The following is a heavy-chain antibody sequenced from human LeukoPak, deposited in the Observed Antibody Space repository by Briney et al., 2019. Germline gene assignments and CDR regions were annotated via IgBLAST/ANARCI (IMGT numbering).Heavy chain of an antibody. CDR3: AAYESSGYVNDAFDI. CDR1: GGSISNDH. Sequence: SETLSLTCTVSGGSISNDHWSWIRQPPGKGLEWIGNIYYSGSTKYNPSLKSQVTISVDRSKNQFSLKLTSVSAADTAVYYCAAYESSGYVNDAFDIWGQGTMVTVSS. V-gene: IGHV4-59*01. J-gene: IGHJ3*02. CDR2: IYYSGST. D-gene: IGHD3-22*01.